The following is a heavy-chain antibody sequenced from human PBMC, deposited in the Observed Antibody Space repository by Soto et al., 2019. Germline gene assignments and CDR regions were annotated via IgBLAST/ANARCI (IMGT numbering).Heavy chain of an antibody. CDR3: ARLRIATNNYKWFDP. Sequence: SETLSLTCSVSGAALNSGNYYWSWIRQVPGKGLEWIGHIYVTGAVDYNPSLRDRITISQDTSERQFSLNLRLVTAAVTAVYYCARLRIATNNYKWFDPWGPGTLVTVSS. J-gene: IGHJ5*02. D-gene: IGHD2-21*01. V-gene: IGHV4-31*03. CDR1: GAALNSGNYY. CDR2: IYVTGAV.